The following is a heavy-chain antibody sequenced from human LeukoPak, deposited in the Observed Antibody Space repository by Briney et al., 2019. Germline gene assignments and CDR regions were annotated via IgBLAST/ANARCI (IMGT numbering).Heavy chain of an antibody. V-gene: IGHV4-59*12. J-gene: IGHJ6*02. D-gene: IGHD4-11*01. CDR1: GGSISSYY. Sequence: SETLSLTCTVSGGSISSYYWSWIRRPPGKGLEWIGYIYYSGSTNYNPSLKSRVTISVDTSKNQFSLKLSSVTAADTAVYYCARKLQYYYYYGMDVWGQGTTVTVSS. CDR2: IYYSGST. CDR3: ARKLQYYYYYGMDV.